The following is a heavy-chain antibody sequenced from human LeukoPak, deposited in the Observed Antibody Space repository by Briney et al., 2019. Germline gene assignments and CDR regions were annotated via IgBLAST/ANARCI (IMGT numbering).Heavy chain of an antibody. D-gene: IGHD3-10*01. J-gene: IGHJ5*02. V-gene: IGHV4-34*01. CDR1: GGSFSRYY. CDR2: INHSGTT. Sequence: SETLSLTFAVYGGSFSRYYWSWIRQPPGKGLEWIGEINHSGTTNHNPSLKSRVTISVDTSKNQFSLKLSSVTAADTAVYSCAREEGVRGVPLFDPWGQGTLVTVAS. CDR3: AREEGVRGVPLFDP.